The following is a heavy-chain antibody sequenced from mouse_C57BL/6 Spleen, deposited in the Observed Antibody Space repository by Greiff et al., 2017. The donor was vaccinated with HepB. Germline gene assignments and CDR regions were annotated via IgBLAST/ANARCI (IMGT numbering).Heavy chain of an antibody. Sequence: EVKVVESGGGLVKPGGSLKLSCAASGFTFSSYAMSWVRQTPEKRLEWVATISVGGSYTYYPDNVKGRFTISRDNAKNNLYLQMSHLKSEDTAMYYCARDHNGTYDYWGQGTTLTVSS. CDR2: ISVGGSYT. J-gene: IGHJ2*01. CDR3: ARDHNGTYDY. CDR1: GFTFSSYA. D-gene: IGHD4-1*01. V-gene: IGHV5-4*01.